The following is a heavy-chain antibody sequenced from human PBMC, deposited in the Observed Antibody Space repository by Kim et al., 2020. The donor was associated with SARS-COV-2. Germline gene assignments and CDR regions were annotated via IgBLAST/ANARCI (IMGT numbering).Heavy chain of an antibody. CDR1: GFTFSNYW. J-gene: IGHJ3*02. D-gene: IGHD6-13*01. CDR2: IKRGGRET. V-gene: IGHV3-7*03. CDR3: ARDWYIAVAGIQASVFVI. Sequence: GGSLRLSCAASGFTFSNYWMSWVRQAPGKGLEWVSNIKRGGRETYYVDSVRGRFTISRDNSKNTLYLQMNSLRAEDTAVYYCARDWYIAVAGIQASVFVIWGQGTMVTASS.